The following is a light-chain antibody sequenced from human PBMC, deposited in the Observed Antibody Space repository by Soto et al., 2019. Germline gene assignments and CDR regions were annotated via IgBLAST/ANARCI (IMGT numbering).Light chain of an antibody. CDR1: QSLRTNY. CDR3: QHYASSGWT. V-gene: IGKV3-20*01. CDR2: DIS. J-gene: IGKJ1*01. Sequence: EIVLTQSPGTLSFTPGERTTLSCRASQSLRTNYLAWYQQKPGQAPRLLIYDISYRATGIPDRFSGSGSGTDFTLTISRLEPEDFAVYYCQHYASSGWTFGQGTKVDIK.